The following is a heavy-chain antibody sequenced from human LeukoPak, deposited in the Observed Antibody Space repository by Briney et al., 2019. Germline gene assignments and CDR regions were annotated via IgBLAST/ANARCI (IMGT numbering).Heavy chain of an antibody. CDR2: VYSSGST. CDR1: GGSISSYY. V-gene: IGHV4-59*12. Sequence: SETLSLTCTVSGGSISSYYWSWIRQPPGKGLEWIGYVYSSGSTNYNPSLKSRVTISVDTSKNQFSLKLTSVTAADTAVFYCARESGYYDVLTGYYNQNWFDPWGQGTLVTVSS. D-gene: IGHD3-9*01. CDR3: ARESGYYDVLTGYYNQNWFDP. J-gene: IGHJ5*02.